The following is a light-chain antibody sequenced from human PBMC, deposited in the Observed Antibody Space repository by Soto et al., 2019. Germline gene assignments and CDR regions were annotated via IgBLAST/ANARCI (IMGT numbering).Light chain of an antibody. Sequence: DLQMTQSPSSLSASVGDRVTITCQASQDISNYLNWYQQKPGKAPKLLIYDASNLETGVPSRFSGSGSGTDFTFTISSLQPEDIATYYCQQYDNLPITFGGGTKVKIK. CDR2: DAS. V-gene: IGKV1-33*01. CDR1: QDISNY. CDR3: QQYDNLPIT. J-gene: IGKJ4*01.